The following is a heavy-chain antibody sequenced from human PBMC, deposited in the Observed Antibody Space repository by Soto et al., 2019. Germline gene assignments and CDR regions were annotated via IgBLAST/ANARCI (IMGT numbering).Heavy chain of an antibody. CDR3: ASEGESSSWTYYYYYYGMDV. J-gene: IGHJ6*02. V-gene: IGHV1-18*01. CDR1: GYTFTSYG. Sequence: QVQLVQSGAEVKKPGASVKVSCKASGYTFTSYGISWVRQAPGQGLEWMGWISAYNGNTNYAQKLQGRVTMTTDTSTSTAYMELRSLRSDDTAVYYCASEGESSSWTYYYYYYGMDVWGQGTTVTVSS. CDR2: ISAYNGNT. D-gene: IGHD6-13*01.